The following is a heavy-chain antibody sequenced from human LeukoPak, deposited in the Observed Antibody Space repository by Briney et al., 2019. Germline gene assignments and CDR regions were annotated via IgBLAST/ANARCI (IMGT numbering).Heavy chain of an antibody. J-gene: IGHJ3*02. CDR2: IGTAGDT. V-gene: IGHV3-13*01. D-gene: IGHD3-9*01. Sequence: PGGSLRLSCAASGFTFSSYDMHWVRQATGKGLEWVSAIGTAGDTYYPGSVKGRFTISRENAKNSLYLQMNSLRAGDTAVYYCARGGLRYFDWLPNRAFDIWGQGTMVTVSS. CDR3: ARGGLRYFDWLPNRAFDI. CDR1: GFTFSSYD.